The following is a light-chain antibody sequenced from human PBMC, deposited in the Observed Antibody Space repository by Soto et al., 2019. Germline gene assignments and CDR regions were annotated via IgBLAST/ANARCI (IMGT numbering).Light chain of an antibody. CDR2: EVN. CDR1: SGVVGTYNL. CDR3: CSYAGRSNVV. V-gene: IGLV2-23*02. J-gene: IGLJ2*01. Sequence: QSVLTQPASVSGSPGQSITISCTGTSGVVGTYNLVSWYQQHPGRAPKLIIFEVNKRPSGISNRLSGSKSGNTASLAISGLQADDEADYHCCSYAGRSNVVCGGGTKVTVL.